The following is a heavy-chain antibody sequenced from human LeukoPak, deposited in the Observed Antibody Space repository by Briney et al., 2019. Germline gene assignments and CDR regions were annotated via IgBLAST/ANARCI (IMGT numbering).Heavy chain of an antibody. CDR1: GYTFTSYA. CDR3: APSEDSGSLY. V-gene: IGHV1-69*04. Sequence: SVKVSCKASGYTFTSYAISWVRQAPGQGLEWMGRIIPILGIANYAQKFQGRVTITADKSTSTAYMELSSLRSEDTAVYYCAPSEDSGSLYWGQGTLVTVSS. D-gene: IGHD5-12*01. J-gene: IGHJ4*02. CDR2: IIPILGIA.